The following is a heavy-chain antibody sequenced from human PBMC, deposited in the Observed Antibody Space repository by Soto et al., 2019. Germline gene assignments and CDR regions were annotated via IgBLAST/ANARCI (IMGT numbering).Heavy chain of an antibody. D-gene: IGHD6-19*01. CDR1: GFTFSSYG. J-gene: IGHJ4*02. CDR2: IWYDGSNK. Sequence: QVQLVESGGGVVQPGRSLRLSCAASGFTFSSYGMHWVRQAPGKGLEWVAVIWYDGSNKYYADSVKGRFTISRDNSKNPLYLQMNSLRAEDTAVYYCARDQQWLVPSPFDYWGQGTLVTVSS. V-gene: IGHV3-33*01. CDR3: ARDQQWLVPSPFDY.